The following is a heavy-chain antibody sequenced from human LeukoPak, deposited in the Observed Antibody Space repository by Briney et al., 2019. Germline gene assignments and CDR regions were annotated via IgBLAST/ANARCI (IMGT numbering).Heavy chain of an antibody. CDR2: ISSSGSTI. CDR3: AREGRYCTNGVCSTSLYYFDY. CDR1: GFTFSDYY. V-gene: IGHV3-11*01. D-gene: IGHD2-8*01. Sequence: GGSLRLSCAASGFTFSDYYISWIRQAPGKGLEWVSYISSSGSTIYYADSVKGRFTISRDNAKNSLYLQMNSLRAEDTAVYYCAREGRYCTNGVCSTSLYYFDYWGQGTLVTVSS. J-gene: IGHJ4*02.